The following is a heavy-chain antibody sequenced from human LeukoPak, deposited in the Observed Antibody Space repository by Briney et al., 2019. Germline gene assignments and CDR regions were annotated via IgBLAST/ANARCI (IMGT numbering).Heavy chain of an antibody. CDR1: GGTFISYA. J-gene: IGHJ3*02. CDR2: IIPIFGTA. V-gene: IGHV1-69*06. D-gene: IGHD2-15*01. CDR3: ARCSLTYGFASDI. Sequence: SVKVSCKASGGTFISYAISWVRQAPGQGREWMGGIIPIFGTANYAQKFQGRVTITADKSTSTAYMELSSLRSEDTAVYYCARCSLTYGFASDIWGQGTMVTVSS.